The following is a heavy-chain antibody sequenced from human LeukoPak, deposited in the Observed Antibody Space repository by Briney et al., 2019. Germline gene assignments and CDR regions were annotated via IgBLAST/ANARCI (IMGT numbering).Heavy chain of an antibody. Sequence: GGSLRLSCAASGFTVSNNYMSWVRQAPGKGLEWVSVIYGGGSTYYADSVKGRFTISRDNSKNTLYLQMNSLRAEDTAVYYCARDHIPVTMVRGVILESNWFDPWGQGTLVTVSS. CDR3: ARDHIPVTMVRGVILESNWFDP. D-gene: IGHD3-10*01. CDR2: IYGGGST. CDR1: GFTVSNNY. J-gene: IGHJ5*02. V-gene: IGHV3-66*02.